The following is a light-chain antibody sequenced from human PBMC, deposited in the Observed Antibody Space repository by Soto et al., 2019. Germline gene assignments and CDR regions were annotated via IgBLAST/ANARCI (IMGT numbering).Light chain of an antibody. J-gene: IGKJ1*01. CDR2: ETS. CDR3: QQDHNLCR. Sequence: GTVSLHTEERTALACMASQSVNSNYLAWYQQKPGQAPGLRMYETSTRATGTPARRSGSGSGTEFTLTMTSLQSEGIGLYTCQQDHNLCRFAHGTKVDIK. V-gene: IGKV3D-7*01. CDR1: QSVNSNY.